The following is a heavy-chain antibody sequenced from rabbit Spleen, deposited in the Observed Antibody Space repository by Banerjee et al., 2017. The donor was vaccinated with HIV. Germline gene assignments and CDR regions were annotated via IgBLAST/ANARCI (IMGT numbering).Heavy chain of an antibody. D-gene: IGHD1-1*01. CDR1: GSSFSSSDY. CDR3: ARDLTGVIGWNFKL. V-gene: IGHV1S40*01. J-gene: IGHJ4*01. Sequence: QSLEESGGDLVKPGASLTLTCTASGSSFSSSDYMCWVRQAPGKGLEWIACIEGGSSSFTYFASWVNGRFTISKTSSTTVDLKMTSLTAADTATYFCARDLTGVIGWNFKLWGQGTLVTVS. CDR2: IEGGSSSFT.